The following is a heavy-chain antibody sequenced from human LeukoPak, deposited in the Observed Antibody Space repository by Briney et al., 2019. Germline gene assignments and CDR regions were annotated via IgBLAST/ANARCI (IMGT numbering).Heavy chain of an antibody. CDR1: GGSISSSSYC. V-gene: IGHV4-39*07. D-gene: IGHD3-10*01. Sequence: SETLFLTCTVSGGSISSSSYCWDWIRQPPGKGLEWIGSIYYSGSTYYNPSLKSRVTISVDTSKNQFSLKLSSVTAADTAVYYCARDSFGGGSDYWGQGILVTVSS. CDR3: ARDSFGGGSDY. J-gene: IGHJ4*02. CDR2: IYYSGST.